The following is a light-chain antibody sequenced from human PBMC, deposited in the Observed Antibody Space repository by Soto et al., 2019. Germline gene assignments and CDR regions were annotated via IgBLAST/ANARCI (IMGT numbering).Light chain of an antibody. CDR1: QGISSY. V-gene: IGKV1-9*01. Sequence: DIQLIQSPSFLSASVGDRVTITCRASQGISSYLAWYLQKPGKAPKLLIYAASTLQSGVPSRFSGSGSGTEFTLTISSLQPEDFATYYCQQYYSYPLTFGQGTKVDIK. CDR2: AAS. CDR3: QQYYSYPLT. J-gene: IGKJ1*01.